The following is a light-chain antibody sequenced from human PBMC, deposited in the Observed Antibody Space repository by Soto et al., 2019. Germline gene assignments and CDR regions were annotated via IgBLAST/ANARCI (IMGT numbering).Light chain of an antibody. CDR2: KAS. CDR1: QTISTW. CDR3: QQYNSYWT. V-gene: IGKV1-5*03. Sequence: DIQMTQSPATLAASVGDRVTITCRASQTISTWLAWYQQKPGKAPKLLIYKASILESGVPSTLSGSGSGTEFTLTISSLQPEDFATYYCQQYNSYWTFAQGTKVDIK. J-gene: IGKJ1*01.